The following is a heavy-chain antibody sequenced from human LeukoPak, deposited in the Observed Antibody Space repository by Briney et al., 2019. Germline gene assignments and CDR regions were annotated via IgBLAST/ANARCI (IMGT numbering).Heavy chain of an antibody. J-gene: IGHJ4*02. D-gene: IGHD2-2*01. V-gene: IGHV3-30-3*01. CDR2: ISYDGSNK. Sequence: GGSLRLSCAACGFTFSSYAMHWVRQAPGKGLEWVAVISYDGSNKYYADSVKGRFTISRDNSKNTLYLQMNSLRAEDTAVYYCARDSRGYCSSTSCWDFDYWGQGTLVTVSS. CDR3: ARDSRGYCSSTSCWDFDY. CDR1: GFTFSSYA.